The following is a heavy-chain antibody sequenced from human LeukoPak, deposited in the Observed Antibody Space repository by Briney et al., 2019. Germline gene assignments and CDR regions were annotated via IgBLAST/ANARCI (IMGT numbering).Heavy chain of an antibody. CDR3: ATERTGTTGATYDAFDI. CDR1: GYTLTELS. Sequence: VSVKVSCKVSGYTLTELSMHWVRQAPGKGLEWMGGFDPEDGETIYAQKFQGRVTMTEDTSTDTAYMELSSLRSEDTAVYYCATERTGTTGATYDAFDIWGQGTMVTVSS. D-gene: IGHD1-1*01. V-gene: IGHV1-24*01. J-gene: IGHJ3*02. CDR2: FDPEDGET.